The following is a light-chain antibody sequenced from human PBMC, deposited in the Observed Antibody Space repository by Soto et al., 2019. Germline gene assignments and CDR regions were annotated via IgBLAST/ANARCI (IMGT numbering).Light chain of an antibody. CDR1: QSISGF. J-gene: IGKJ5*01. Sequence: DIHMTQSPSSVSTSVLDIVTITLLARQSISGFLTWYQQLPGKAPKLLIFAASGLQSGVPSRFSGSGSGTDFTLTISSLQPEDFATYYCQQSYSTPITFGQGTRLEIK. V-gene: IGKV1-39*01. CDR3: QQSYSTPIT. CDR2: AAS.